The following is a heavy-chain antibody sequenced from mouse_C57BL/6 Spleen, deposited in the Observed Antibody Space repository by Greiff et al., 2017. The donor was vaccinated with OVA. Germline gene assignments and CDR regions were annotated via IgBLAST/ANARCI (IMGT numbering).Heavy chain of an antibody. CDR2: IHPNSGST. D-gene: IGHD2-12*01. CDR3: ASPLYYSLYAMDY. Sequence: QVQLQQPGAELVKPGASVKLSCKASGYTFTSYWMHWVKQRPGQGLEWIGMIHPNSGSTNYNEKFKSKATLTVDKSSSTAYMQLSSLTSEDSAVYYCASPLYYSLYAMDYWGQGTSVTVSS. CDR1: GYTFTSYW. V-gene: IGHV1-64*01. J-gene: IGHJ4*01.